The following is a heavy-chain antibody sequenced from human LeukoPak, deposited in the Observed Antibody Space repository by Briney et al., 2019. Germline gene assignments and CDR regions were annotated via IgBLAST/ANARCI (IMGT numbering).Heavy chain of an antibody. CDR2: IYYSGST. D-gene: IGHD3-10*01. CDR3: ARHYGP. CDR1: GGSISSGGYY. J-gene: IGHJ4*02. V-gene: IGHV4-39*01. Sequence: SETLSLTCTVSGGSISSGGYYWSWIRQHPGKGLEWIGFIYYSGSTYYNSSLKSRVTISVDTSKNRFPLKLNPMTATDTAVYYCARHYGPWGQGTLVTVSS.